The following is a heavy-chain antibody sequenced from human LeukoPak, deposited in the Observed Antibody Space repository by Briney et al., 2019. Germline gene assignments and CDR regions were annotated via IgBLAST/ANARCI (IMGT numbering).Heavy chain of an antibody. CDR3: ARGRAGFSGSWYVY. V-gene: IGHV1-46*01. Sequence: ASVKVSCKAPGYTFTSYYMHWVRQAPGQGPEWMGVINPSDGSTSYAQKFQGRVAMTRDTSTSTVFMELSSLTSEDAAVYYCARGRAGFSGSWYVYWGQGTLVTVSS. CDR2: INPSDGST. CDR1: GYTFTSYY. D-gene: IGHD6-13*01. J-gene: IGHJ4*02.